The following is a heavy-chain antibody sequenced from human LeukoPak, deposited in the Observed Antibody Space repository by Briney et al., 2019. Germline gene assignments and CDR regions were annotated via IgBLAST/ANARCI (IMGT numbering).Heavy chain of an antibody. CDR3: ERRNPLNY. Sequence: SETLSLTCTVSGGSISSGSYYWVWVRQPAGKGREWIGCIYTSGRTNYNPSLKRRVTISLDASKKQFYLRLNYGTDAVSAGYHCERRNPLNYWGQGTLVTVSS. D-gene: IGHD1-14*01. J-gene: IGHJ4*02. CDR2: IYTSGRT. CDR1: GGSISSGSYY. V-gene: IGHV4-61*02.